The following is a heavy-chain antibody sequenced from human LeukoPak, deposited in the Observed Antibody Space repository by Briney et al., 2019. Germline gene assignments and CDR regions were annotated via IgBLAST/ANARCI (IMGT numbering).Heavy chain of an antibody. J-gene: IGHJ3*02. D-gene: IGHD3-16*01. V-gene: IGHV4-4*07. Sequence: PSETLSLTCTVSGGSISSYYWSWIRQPAGKGLEWIGRFYADGSTHYNPSLKRRVTMSIDTSKNQFSLKLTFVTAADTAVYYCAREVWEADAFDIWGQGTVVTVSS. CDR3: AREVWEADAFDI. CDR2: FYADGST. CDR1: GGSISSYY.